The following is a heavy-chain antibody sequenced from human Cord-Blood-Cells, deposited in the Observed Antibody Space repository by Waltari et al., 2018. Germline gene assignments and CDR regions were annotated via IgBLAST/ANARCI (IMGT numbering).Heavy chain of an antibody. D-gene: IGHD6-6*01. CDR2: NNPNSGGT. V-gene: IGHV1-2*02. CDR1: GYTFTGYY. Sequence: QVQLVQSGGEVKKPGASVKVSCKASGYTFTGYYMHWVRQAPGQGLEWMGWNNPNSGGTNYAQKFQGRVTMTRDTSISTAYMELSRLRSDDTAVYYCAREYSSSISDWFDPWGQGTLVTVSS. J-gene: IGHJ5*02. CDR3: AREYSSSISDWFDP.